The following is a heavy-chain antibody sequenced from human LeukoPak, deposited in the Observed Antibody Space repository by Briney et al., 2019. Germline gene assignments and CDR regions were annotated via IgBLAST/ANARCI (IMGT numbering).Heavy chain of an antibody. D-gene: IGHD3-22*01. J-gene: IGHJ4*02. CDR1: GYTFTSYG. CDR2: ISAYNGNT. V-gene: IGHV1-18*01. Sequence: GASVKVSCKASGYTFTSYGISWVRQAPGQGLEWMGWISAYNGNTNYAQKLQGRVTMTTDTSTSTAYMELRSLRSDDTAVYYCAREREYYYDSSGYLDYWGQGTLVTVSS. CDR3: AREREYYYDSSGYLDY.